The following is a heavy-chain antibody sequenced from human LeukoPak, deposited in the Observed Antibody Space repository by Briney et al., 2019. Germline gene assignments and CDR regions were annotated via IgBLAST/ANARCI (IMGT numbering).Heavy chain of an antibody. CDR3: AREVRGYCSSTSCHNWFDP. CDR2: IYHSGST. J-gene: IGHJ5*02. V-gene: IGHV4-30-2*01. D-gene: IGHD2-2*01. CDR1: GGSISSGGYS. Sequence: SETLSHTCAVSGGSISSGGYSWSWIRQPPGKGLEWIGYIYHSGSTYYNPSLKSRVTISVDRSKNQFSLKLSSVTAADTAVYYCAREVRGYCSSTSCHNWFDPWGQGTLVTVSS.